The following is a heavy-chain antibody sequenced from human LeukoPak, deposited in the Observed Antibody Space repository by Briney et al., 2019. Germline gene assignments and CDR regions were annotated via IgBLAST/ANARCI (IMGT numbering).Heavy chain of an antibody. D-gene: IGHD3-3*01. CDR1: GFTFNKYW. CDR2: IKTDGSQK. Sequence: QPGKSLRLSCAASGFTFNKYWMTWVRQAPGKGLEWVATIKTDGSQKYYVDSVKGRFSISRDNANNSLYLQMNSLRADDTATYYCVRGLLEWLRLETYYFDFWGQGTLVTVTS. CDR3: VRGLLEWLRLETYYFDF. V-gene: IGHV3-7*01. J-gene: IGHJ4*02.